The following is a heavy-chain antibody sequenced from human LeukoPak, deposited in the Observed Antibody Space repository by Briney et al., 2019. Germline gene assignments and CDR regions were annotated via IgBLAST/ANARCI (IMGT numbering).Heavy chain of an antibody. CDR3: ARGYSSGWYLDWYFDL. CDR1: GYTFTGYY. CDR2: INPNSGGT. Sequence: ASVKVSCKASGYTFTGYYMHWVRQAPGQGLEWMGWINPNSGGTNYAQKFQGWVTMTRDTSISTAYMELSRLRSDDTAVYYCARGYSSGWYLDWYFDLWGRGTLVTVSS. J-gene: IGHJ2*01. D-gene: IGHD6-19*01. V-gene: IGHV1-2*04.